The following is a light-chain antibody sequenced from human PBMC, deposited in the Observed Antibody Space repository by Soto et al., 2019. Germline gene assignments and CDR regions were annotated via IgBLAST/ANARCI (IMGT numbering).Light chain of an antibody. V-gene: IGKV1-39*01. CDR3: QPTYSTPVP. Sequence: DIQMTQSPSSLSASVGDRVTITCRASQSISSYLNWYQQKPGKAPTLLIYAASSLPSGVPSRFSGSGSGTDFTLTIRSLQPEDFATYYCQPTYSTPVPFGQGTQLEIK. CDR1: QSISSY. J-gene: IGKJ2*01. CDR2: AAS.